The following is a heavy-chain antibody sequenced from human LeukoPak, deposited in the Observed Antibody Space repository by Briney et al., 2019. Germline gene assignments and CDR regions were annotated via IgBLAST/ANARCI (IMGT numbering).Heavy chain of an antibody. CDR2: VNPQGSET. CDR3: ARARWSSTGWFFGY. CDR1: GFTVSSSY. D-gene: IGHD6-19*01. J-gene: IGHJ4*02. Sequence: GGSLRLSCAASGFTVSSSYMSWVRRAPGKGLVWVSRVNPQGSETSYADSVRGRFTISRDNAKDALHLQMDNLRAEDTAVYYCARARWSSTGWFFGYWGQGTLVTVSS. V-gene: IGHV3-74*01.